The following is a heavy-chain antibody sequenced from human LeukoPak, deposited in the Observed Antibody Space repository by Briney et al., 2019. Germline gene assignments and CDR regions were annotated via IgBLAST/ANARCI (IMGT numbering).Heavy chain of an antibody. Sequence: ASVKLSCKVSGYTLTELSMHWVRQAPGQGLEWMGWINPNSGDTKYAQKFQGRVTMTRDTSNNTVYMDLTRLIFDDTAMYYCARDGVFRFEVGDVYYYYMDVWGKGTTVIISS. V-gene: IGHV1-2*02. D-gene: IGHD2-21*02. CDR3: ARDGVFRFEVGDVYYYYMDV. CDR1: GYTLTELS. CDR2: INPNSGDT. J-gene: IGHJ6*03.